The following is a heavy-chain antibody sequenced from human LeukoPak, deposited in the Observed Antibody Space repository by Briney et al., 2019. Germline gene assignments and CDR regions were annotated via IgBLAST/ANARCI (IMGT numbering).Heavy chain of an antibody. Sequence: PGGSLRLSCAASGFTFSDHYIAWVRQAPGKGLEWVGRGTNKANGYITEYAASVRGRFTIARDDSKNSLYLQMNSLKSEDTAVYYCARSTRGGYDYWGQGTLVTVSS. J-gene: IGHJ4*02. V-gene: IGHV3-72*01. CDR2: GTNKANGYIT. D-gene: IGHD3-16*01. CDR3: ARSTRGGYDY. CDR1: GFTFSDHY.